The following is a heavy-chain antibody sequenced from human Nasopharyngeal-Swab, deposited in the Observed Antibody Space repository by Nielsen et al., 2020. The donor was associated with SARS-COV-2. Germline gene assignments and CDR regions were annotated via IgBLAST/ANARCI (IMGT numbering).Heavy chain of an antibody. CDR2: IIPILGIA. CDR3: ARDHPYYYDSSGYLVGYFDY. D-gene: IGHD3-22*01. Sequence: SVKVSCKASGGTFSSYAISWVRQAPGQGLEWMGGIIPILGIANYAQKFQGRVTITADKSTSTAYMELSSLRSEGTAVYYCARDHPYYYDSSGYLVGYFDYWGQGTLVTVSS. CDR1: GGTFSSYA. J-gene: IGHJ4*02. V-gene: IGHV1-69*10.